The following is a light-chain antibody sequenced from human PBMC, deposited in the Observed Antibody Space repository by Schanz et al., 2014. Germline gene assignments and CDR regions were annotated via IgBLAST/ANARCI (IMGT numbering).Light chain of an antibody. Sequence: QSALTQPASVSGSPGQSITISCTGTSSDVGGYNYVSWYQQHPGKAPKLIIYDVSHRPSGVSNRFSGSKSGNTASLTISGLQAEDEADYYCSSYTTTSTPYVFGTGTKLTVL. CDR3: SSYTTTSTPYV. CDR1: SSDVGGYNY. CDR2: DVS. V-gene: IGLV2-14*01. J-gene: IGLJ1*01.